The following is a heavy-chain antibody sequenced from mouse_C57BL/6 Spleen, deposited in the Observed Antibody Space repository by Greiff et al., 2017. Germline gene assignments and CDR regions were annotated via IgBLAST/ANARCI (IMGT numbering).Heavy chain of an antibody. CDR1: GFTFSSYA. D-gene: IGHD4-1*01. V-gene: IGHV5-4*01. CDR2: ISDGGSYT. Sequence: DVHLVESGGGLVKPGGSLKLSCAASGFTFSSYAMSWVRQTPEKRLEWVATISDGGSYTYYPDNVKGRFTISRDNAKNNLYLQMSHLKSEDTAMYYCASKLGRHYAMDYWGQGTSVTVSS. CDR3: ASKLGRHYAMDY. J-gene: IGHJ4*01.